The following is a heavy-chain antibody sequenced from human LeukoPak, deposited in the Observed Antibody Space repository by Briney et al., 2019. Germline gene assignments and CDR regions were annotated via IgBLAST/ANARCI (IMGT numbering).Heavy chain of an antibody. D-gene: IGHD2-8*02. CDR3: ARQSCTDTSRTVFRWYFDL. V-gene: IGHV4-39*01. CDR1: GDSISSNRYY. Sequence: PSEALSLTCTVSGDSISSNRYYWGWLRQPPGQVLEWIGSFYYRGSPYYNPSLKNRVTISVDTSKNQFSLKLSSVTAADTAIYYCARQSCTDTSRTVFRWYFDLWGRGTLVTVSS. CDR2: FYYRGSP. J-gene: IGHJ2*01.